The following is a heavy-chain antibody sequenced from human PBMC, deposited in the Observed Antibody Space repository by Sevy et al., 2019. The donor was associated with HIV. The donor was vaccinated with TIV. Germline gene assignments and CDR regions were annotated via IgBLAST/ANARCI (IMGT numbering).Heavy chain of an antibody. CDR1: GFTFSKYS. J-gene: IGHJ4*02. CDR2: LSFGCGEI. D-gene: IGHD2-8*01. V-gene: IGHV3-23*01. CDR3: AREGCTKPHDY. Sequence: GESLKISCAASGFTFSKYSMSWVRQPPGKGLEWVSTLSFGCGEINYADSVKGRFTISRANSKSSVYLQMNNLRPEDRAVYYCAREGCTKPHDYWGQGTLVTVSS.